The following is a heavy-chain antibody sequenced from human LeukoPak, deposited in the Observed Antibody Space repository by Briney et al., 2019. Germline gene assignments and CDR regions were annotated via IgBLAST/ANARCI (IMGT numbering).Heavy chain of an antibody. V-gene: IGHV1-2*06. D-gene: IGHD1-26*01. CDR2: INPNIGAT. CDR3: TRESGSYHGNDY. J-gene: IGHJ4*02. Sequence: ASVKVSCKASGYIFTGYYMHCVRHPPGQGLEWMGRINPNIGATNYAQKLQGRVTITGDTSISTAYMELSSLRSDDTAVYYCTRESGSYHGNDYWGQGTLVTVSS. CDR1: GYIFTGYY.